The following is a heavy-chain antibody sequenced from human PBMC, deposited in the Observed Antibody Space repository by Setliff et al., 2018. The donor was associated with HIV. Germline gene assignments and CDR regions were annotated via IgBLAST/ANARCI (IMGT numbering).Heavy chain of an antibody. Sequence: SETLSLTCTVSGGSISTYYWSWIRQPPGKGLEWIGNIYHSGGTHYNPSLRSRVTISVDTSKNHFSLKLSSVTAADTAVFYCARVPFTTGFDYWGQGILVTVSS. D-gene: IGHD3-3*01. J-gene: IGHJ4*02. CDR3: ARVPFTTGFDY. V-gene: IGHV4-59*08. CDR1: GGSISTYY. CDR2: IYHSGGT.